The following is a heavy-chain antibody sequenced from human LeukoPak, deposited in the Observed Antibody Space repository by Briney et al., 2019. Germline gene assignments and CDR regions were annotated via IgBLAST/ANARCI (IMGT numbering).Heavy chain of an antibody. CDR2: ISTNSGTI. J-gene: IGHJ5*02. V-gene: IGHV3-48*01. CDR1: GFTFSIYT. CDR3: VRDLTIVGVAQVHH. D-gene: IGHD1-26*01. Sequence: GGSLRLSCAASGFTFSIYTMNCVRQAPGKGLEWISYISTNSGTIWYADSVKGRFSISRDNAKNSLFLHMNSLRAEDTAVYYCVRDLTIVGVAQVHHWGQGTLVTVSS.